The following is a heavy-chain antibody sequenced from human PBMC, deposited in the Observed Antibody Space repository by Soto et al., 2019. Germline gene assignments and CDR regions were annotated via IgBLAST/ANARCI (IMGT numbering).Heavy chain of an antibody. CDR3: AREWANSSGYPFDL. V-gene: IGHV1-69*06. CDR2: IIPVFGTP. D-gene: IGHD3-22*01. Sequence: QLVQSGAEVRKPGSSLKVSCKASGGNFNSFSVSWVRQAPGQGLEWMGNIIPVFGTPTYAQTFQGRVTISADISTSTVSLQLSSLTFEDTAVYYCAREWANSSGYPFDLWGHRTLVAVSS. CDR1: GGNFNSFS. J-gene: IGHJ5*02.